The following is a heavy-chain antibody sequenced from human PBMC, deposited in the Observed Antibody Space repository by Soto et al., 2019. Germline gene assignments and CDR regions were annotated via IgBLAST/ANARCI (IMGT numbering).Heavy chain of an antibody. Sequence: GGSLRLSCAASGFTFSSYGIHWVRQAPGKGLEWVAVISFDGRNKYYADSMKGRFTISRDNSKNTLYLQMNSLRGEDTAVYYCAKASGHSMDHWGQGALVTVSS. D-gene: IGHD5-12*01. CDR3: AKASGHSMDH. J-gene: IGHJ4*02. V-gene: IGHV3-30*18. CDR2: ISFDGRNK. CDR1: GFTFSSYG.